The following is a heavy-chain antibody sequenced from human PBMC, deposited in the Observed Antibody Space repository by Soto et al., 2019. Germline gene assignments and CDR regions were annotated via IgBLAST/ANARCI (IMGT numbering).Heavy chain of an antibody. CDR3: ARVTGTDYYYYGMDV. D-gene: IGHD1-1*01. J-gene: IGHJ6*02. CDR1: GDSVSSNTAA. CDR2: TYYRSKWYN. V-gene: IGHV6-1*01. Sequence: SQTLSLTCAISGDSVSSNTAAWNWIRQSPSRGLEWLGRTYYRSKWYNDYAVSLKGRIIINPDTSKNQFSLQLNSVTPEDTAVYYCARVTGTDYYYYGMDVWGQGTTVTVSS.